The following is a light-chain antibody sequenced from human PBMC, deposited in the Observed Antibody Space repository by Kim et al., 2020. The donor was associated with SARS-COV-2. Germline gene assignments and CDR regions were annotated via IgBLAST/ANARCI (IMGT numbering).Light chain of an antibody. J-gene: IGKJ4*01. CDR3: QQRSNWPPALT. CDR1: QSVSSY. Sequence: PGERATLACRASQSVSSYLAWYQQKPGQAPRLLIYDASNRATGIPARFSGSGSGTDFTLTISSLEPEDFAVYYCQQRSNWPPALTFGGGTKVEIK. V-gene: IGKV3-11*01. CDR2: DAS.